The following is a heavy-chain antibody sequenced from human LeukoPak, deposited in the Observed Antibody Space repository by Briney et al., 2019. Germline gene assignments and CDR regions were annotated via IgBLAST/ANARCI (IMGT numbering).Heavy chain of an antibody. CDR3: ASDGGGNWFDP. Sequence: PSGTLSPTCTVSGGSIGILYWSWIRQSPGKGLEWIGYIHYSGYTYHNPSLTGRVTISVDVSRNQFSLRLTSVTAADTAIHYCASDGGGNWFDPWGQGTLVTVSS. V-gene: IGHV4-59*01. CDR2: IHYSGYT. D-gene: IGHD3-16*01. CDR1: GGSIGILY. J-gene: IGHJ5*02.